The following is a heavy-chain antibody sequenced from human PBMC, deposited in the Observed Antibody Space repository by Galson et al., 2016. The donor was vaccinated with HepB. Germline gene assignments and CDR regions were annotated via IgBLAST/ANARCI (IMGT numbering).Heavy chain of an antibody. D-gene: IGHD3-22*01. V-gene: IGHV3-48*02. Sequence: SLRLSCAASGFTFSSYSMNWVRQAPGKGLEWVSYISSYSSTIYYADSVKGRFTISRDNAKNSLYLQMNSLSDEDTAVYYCATGVTMRFRGDYWGQGTLVSVSS. CDR2: ISSYSSTI. CDR3: ATGVTMRFRGDY. J-gene: IGHJ4*02. CDR1: GFTFSSYS.